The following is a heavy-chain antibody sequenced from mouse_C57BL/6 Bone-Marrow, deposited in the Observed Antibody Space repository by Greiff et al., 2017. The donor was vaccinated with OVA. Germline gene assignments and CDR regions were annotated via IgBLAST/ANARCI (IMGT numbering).Heavy chain of an antibody. Sequence: EVMLVESGGGLVKPGGSLKLSCAASGFTFSSYAMSWVRQTPEKRLEWVATISDGGSYTYYPDNVKGRFTISRDNAKNNLYLQMSHLKSEDTAMYYCARYGSSSWLAYWGQGTLVTVSA. CDR2: ISDGGSYT. CDR1: GFTFSSYA. CDR3: ARYGSSSWLAY. D-gene: IGHD1-1*01. J-gene: IGHJ3*01. V-gene: IGHV5-4*03.